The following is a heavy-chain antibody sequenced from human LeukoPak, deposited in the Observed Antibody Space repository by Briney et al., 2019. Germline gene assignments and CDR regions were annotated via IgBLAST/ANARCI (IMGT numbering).Heavy chain of an antibody. J-gene: IGHJ4*02. D-gene: IGHD4-17*01. CDR1: GGSFSGYY. CDR3: AKGHSDYGTGFDY. V-gene: IGHV4-34*01. Sequence: PSETLSLTCAVYGGSFSGYYWSWIRQPPGKGLEWIGEINHSGSTNYNPSLKSRVTISVDTSKNQFSLKLSSVTAADTAVYYCAKGHSDYGTGFDYWGRGIQVSVSS. CDR2: INHSGST.